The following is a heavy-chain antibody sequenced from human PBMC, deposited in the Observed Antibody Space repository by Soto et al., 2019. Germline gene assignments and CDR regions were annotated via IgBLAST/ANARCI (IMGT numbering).Heavy chain of an antibody. V-gene: IGHV3-23*01. CDR3: AKDYGYGGNPLEVDY. CDR2: ISGSGGST. D-gene: IGHD4-17*01. J-gene: IGHJ4*02. CDR1: GFAFSSYA. Sequence: PGGSLRLSGTASGFAFSSYAMSWVRQAPGKGLEWVSAISGSGGSTYYADSVKGRFTISRDNSKNTLYLQMNSLRAEDTAVYYCAKDYGYGGNPLEVDYWDQGTLVTVSS.